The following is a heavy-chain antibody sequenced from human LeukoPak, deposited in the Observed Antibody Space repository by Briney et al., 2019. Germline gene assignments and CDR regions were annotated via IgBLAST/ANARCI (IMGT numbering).Heavy chain of an antibody. D-gene: IGHD3-10*01. J-gene: IGHJ5*02. V-gene: IGHV3-48*01. CDR2: ISSSSSTI. CDR3: ARGHYYGSGSYENWFDP. Sequence: GGSLRLSCAASGFTFSSYSMNWVRQAPGKGLEWVSYISSSSSTIYYADSVKGRFTISRDNSKNTLYLQMNSLRAEDTAVYYCARGHYYGSGSYENWFDPWGQGTLVTVSS. CDR1: GFTFSSYS.